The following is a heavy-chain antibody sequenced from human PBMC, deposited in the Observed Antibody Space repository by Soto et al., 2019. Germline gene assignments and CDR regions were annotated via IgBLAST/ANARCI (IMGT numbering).Heavy chain of an antibody. CDR3: ARVFFYGSGSFNYYYYYMDV. V-gene: IGHV1-18*01. CDR1: GYTFTSYG. CDR2: ISAYNGNT. J-gene: IGHJ6*03. Sequence: ASVKVSCKASGYTFTSYGISWARQAPGQGLEWMGWISAYNGNTNYAQKLQGRVTMTTDTSTSTAYMELRSLRSDDTAVYYCARVFFYGSGSFNYYYYYMDVWGKGTTVIVSS. D-gene: IGHD3-10*01.